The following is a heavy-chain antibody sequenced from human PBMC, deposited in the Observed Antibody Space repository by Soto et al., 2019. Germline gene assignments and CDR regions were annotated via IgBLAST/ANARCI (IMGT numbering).Heavy chain of an antibody. D-gene: IGHD6-6*01. Sequence: PSETLSLTCTVSGGSMNDYYWCWIRQPAGKGLEWIGRIFTSGNTNYNPSLRSRLTMSVDTSTNQVSLRLTSVTAADTAVYYCASGRLVSRYYGLDVWGQGTTVTVSS. V-gene: IGHV4-4*07. CDR2: IFTSGNT. CDR3: ASGRLVSRYYGLDV. J-gene: IGHJ6*02. CDR1: GGSMNDYY.